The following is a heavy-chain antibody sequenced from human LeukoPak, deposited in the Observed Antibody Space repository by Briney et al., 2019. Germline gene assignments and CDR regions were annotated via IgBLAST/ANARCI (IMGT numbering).Heavy chain of an antibody. J-gene: IGHJ4*02. V-gene: IGHV3-7*05. Sequence: GALRPSRSGLGIMVKNFLNELGPQAPGEGLEWVANIKQDGSETSYVDSVKGRFIISRDNAKNSLYLQMNSLRAEDTAVYYCASSGSLDYWGQGTLVTVSS. CDR3: ASSGSLDY. CDR1: GIMVKNFL. D-gene: IGHD3-10*01. CDR2: IKQDGSET.